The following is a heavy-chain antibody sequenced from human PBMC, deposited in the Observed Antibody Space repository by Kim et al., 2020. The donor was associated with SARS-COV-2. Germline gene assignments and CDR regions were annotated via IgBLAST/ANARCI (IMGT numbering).Heavy chain of an antibody. CDR3: ARDHRDTIFGVVIGFYYGMDV. CDR2: INTNTGNP. J-gene: IGHJ6*02. V-gene: IGHV7-4-1*02. D-gene: IGHD3-3*01. Sequence: GWINTNTGNPAYAQGFTGRFVFSLDTSVSTAYLQISSLRAEDTAVYYCARDHRDTIFGVVIGFYYGMDVWGQGTTVTVSS.